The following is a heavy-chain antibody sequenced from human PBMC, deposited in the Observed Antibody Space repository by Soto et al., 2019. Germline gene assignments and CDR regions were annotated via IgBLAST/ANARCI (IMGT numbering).Heavy chain of an antibody. J-gene: IGHJ6*03. D-gene: IGHD3-9*01. CDR1: GYSFTSYW. Sequence: GESLKISCKGSGYSFTSYWIGWVRQMPGKGLEWMGIIYPGDSDTRYSPSFQGQVTISADKSISTAYLQWSSLKASDTAMYYCARHMPHYDILTGYPSYYYYYMDVWGKGTTVTVSS. CDR2: IYPGDSDT. CDR3: ARHMPHYDILTGYPSYYYYYMDV. V-gene: IGHV5-51*01.